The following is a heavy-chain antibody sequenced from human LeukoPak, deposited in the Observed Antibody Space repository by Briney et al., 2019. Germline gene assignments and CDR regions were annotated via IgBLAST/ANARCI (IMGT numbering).Heavy chain of an antibody. J-gene: IGHJ4*01. CDR3: ARTVRIILFGELMGNGEYYFDL. CDR1: GGSISSSSYY. CDR2: IYYSGST. V-gene: IGHV4-39*01. Sequence: PSETLSLTCTVSGGSISSSSYYWGWIRQPPGKGLEWIGSIYYSGSTYYNPSLKSRVTISVDTSKNQFSLKLSSVTAADTAVYFCARTVRIILFGELMGNGEYYFDLWGQGTLVTVSS. D-gene: IGHD3-10*01.